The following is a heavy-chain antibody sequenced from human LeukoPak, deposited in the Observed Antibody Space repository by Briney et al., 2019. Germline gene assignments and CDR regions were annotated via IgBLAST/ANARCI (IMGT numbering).Heavy chain of an antibody. CDR1: GFTFSDYW. V-gene: IGHV3-23*01. CDR3: ARARGSSSWPLFDY. CDR2: ISGSGGST. J-gene: IGHJ4*02. Sequence: PGGSLGLSCVASGFTFSDYWMSWVRQAPGKGLEWVSAISGSGGSTYYADSVKGRFTISRDNSKNTLYLQMNSLRADDTAVYYCARARGSSSWPLFDYWGQGTLVTVSS. D-gene: IGHD2-2*01.